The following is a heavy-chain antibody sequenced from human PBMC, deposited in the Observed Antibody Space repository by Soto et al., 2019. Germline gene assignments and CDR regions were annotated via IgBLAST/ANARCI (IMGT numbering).Heavy chain of an antibody. CDR2: IYPGDSDT. CDR1: GYTFTSYW. D-gene: IGHD1-1*01. V-gene: IGHV5-51*01. J-gene: IGHJ4*02. CDR3: ARIPSTGPYYFDY. Sequence: GESLKISCKGSGYTFTSYWMGWVRQMPGKGLEWMGIIYPGDSDTRYSPSLQGQVTISADKSTSTAHLQWSSLKASDTAMYYCARIPSTGPYYFDYWGQGTLVTVSS.